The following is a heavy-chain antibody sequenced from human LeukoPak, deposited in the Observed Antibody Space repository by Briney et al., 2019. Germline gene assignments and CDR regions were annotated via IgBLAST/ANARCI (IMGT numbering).Heavy chain of an antibody. J-gene: IGHJ4*02. Sequence: PGRSLRLSCAASGFTFSSYGMHWVRQAPGKGLEWVAGIWYDGSNKYYADSVKGRFTISRDNSKNTLYLQMNSLRAEDTAVYYCAKADLVRGVINIFDYWGQGTLVTVSS. D-gene: IGHD3-10*01. CDR2: IWYDGSNK. CDR3: AKADLVRGVINIFDY. CDR1: GFTFSSYG. V-gene: IGHV3-33*06.